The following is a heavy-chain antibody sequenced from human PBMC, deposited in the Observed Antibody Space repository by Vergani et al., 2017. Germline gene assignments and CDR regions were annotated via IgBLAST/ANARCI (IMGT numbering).Heavy chain of an antibody. CDR2: IYYSGST. Sequence: QVQLQESGPGLVKPSETLSLTRTVSGGSISSYYWSWIRQPPGKGLEWIGYIYYSGSTNYNPSLKSRVTMSVDTSKNQFSLKLSSVTAADTAVYYCARENDYVWGSYRSYFDYWGQGTLVTVSS. J-gene: IGHJ4*02. V-gene: IGHV4-59*01. D-gene: IGHD3-16*02. CDR1: GGSISSYY. CDR3: ARENDYVWGSYRSYFDY.